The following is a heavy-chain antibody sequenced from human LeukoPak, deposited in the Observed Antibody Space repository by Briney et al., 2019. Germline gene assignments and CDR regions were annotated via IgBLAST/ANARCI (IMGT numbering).Heavy chain of an antibody. CDR1: GFTFSSYS. CDR3: ASPVYDILTGYQNDAFDI. V-gene: IGHV3-21*01. J-gene: IGHJ3*02. D-gene: IGHD3-9*01. CDR2: ISSSSSYI. Sequence: GGSLRLSCTASGFTFSSYSMYWVRQAPGKGLEWVSYISSSSSYIYYADSVKGRFTISRDNAKNSLYLQMNSLRAEDTALYYCASPVYDILTGYQNDAFDIWGQGTMVTVSS.